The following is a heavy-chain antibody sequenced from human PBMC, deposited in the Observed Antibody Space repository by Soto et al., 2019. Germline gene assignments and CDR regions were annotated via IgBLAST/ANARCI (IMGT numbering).Heavy chain of an antibody. J-gene: IGHJ4*02. Sequence: ASVKVSCKASGYTFTSYDINWVRQATGQGLEWMGWMNPNSGNTGYAQKFQGRVTMTRNTSISTAYMELSSLRSEDTAVYYRARGLESYCSGGSCNDYWGQGTLVTVSS. D-gene: IGHD2-15*01. CDR2: MNPNSGNT. CDR1: GYTFTSYD. CDR3: ARGLESYCSGGSCNDY. V-gene: IGHV1-8*01.